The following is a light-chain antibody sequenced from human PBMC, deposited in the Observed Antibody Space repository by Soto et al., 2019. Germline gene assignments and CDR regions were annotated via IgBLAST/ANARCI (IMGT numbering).Light chain of an antibody. V-gene: IGKV1-33*01. CDR1: QDISNY. Sequence: DLQMTQSPSSLSASVGARVTITCQASQDISNYLNWYQQKPGKAPKLLIYDASNLETGVPSRFSVIGSGTEFTLTISSLQPDDFATYYCQEYHNYWTFGQGTKVEIK. CDR3: QEYHNYWT. J-gene: IGKJ1*01. CDR2: DAS.